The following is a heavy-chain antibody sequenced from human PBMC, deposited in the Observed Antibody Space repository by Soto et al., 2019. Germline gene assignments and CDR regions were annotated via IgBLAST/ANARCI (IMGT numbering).Heavy chain of an antibody. Sequence: TLSLTCTVSGGSITSGGSFWSWIRQHPGKGPEWIAFIGYSGATSYNPSLASRVTISADTYKSQLSLNLRSVTAADTAVYYCARGGASSKWFAPWGQGTLVTVSS. V-gene: IGHV4-31*03. J-gene: IGHJ5*02. D-gene: IGHD2-15*01. CDR3: ARGGASSKWFAP. CDR1: GGSITSGGSF. CDR2: IGYSGAT.